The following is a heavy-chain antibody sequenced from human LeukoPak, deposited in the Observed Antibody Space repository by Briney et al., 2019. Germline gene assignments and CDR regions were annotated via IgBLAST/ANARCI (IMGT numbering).Heavy chain of an antibody. D-gene: IGHD3-16*01. J-gene: IGHJ5*02. CDR2: MNPNSGNT. Sequence: ASVKVSCKASGYTFTSYDINWVRQATGQGLEWMGWMNPNSGNTGYAQKFQGRATITRNTSISTAYMELSSLRSEDTAVYYCASARISYVWGSYLFDPWGQGTLVTVSS. CDR3: ASARISYVWGSYLFDP. CDR1: GYTFTSYD. V-gene: IGHV1-8*03.